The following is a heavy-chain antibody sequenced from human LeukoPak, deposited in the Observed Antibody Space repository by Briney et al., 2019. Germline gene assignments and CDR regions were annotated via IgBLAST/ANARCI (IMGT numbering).Heavy chain of an antibody. D-gene: IGHD2-15*01. CDR1: GFTFSSYA. Sequence: GGSLRLSCAASGFTFSSYAMHWVRQAPGKGLEWVAVISYDGSNKYYADSVKGRFTISRDNSKSTLYLLMDSLRAEDTAVYFCTKGSAGGRPYYFDNWGQGTLVTVSS. CDR2: ISYDGSNK. V-gene: IGHV3-30*04. CDR3: TKGSAGGRPYYFDN. J-gene: IGHJ4*02.